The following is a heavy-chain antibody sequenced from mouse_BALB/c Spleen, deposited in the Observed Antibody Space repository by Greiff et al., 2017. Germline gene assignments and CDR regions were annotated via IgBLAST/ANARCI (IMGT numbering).Heavy chain of an antibody. V-gene: IGHV5-12-2*01. CDR3: ARQDYRYDGFAY. Sequence: EVKLVESGGGLVQPGGSLKLSCAASGFTFSSYTMSWVRQTPEKRLEWVAYISNGGGSTYYPDTVKGRFTISRDNAKNTLYLQMSSLKSEDTAMYYCARQDYRYDGFAYWGQGTLVTVSA. D-gene: IGHD2-14*01. J-gene: IGHJ3*01. CDR1: GFTFSSYT. CDR2: ISNGGGST.